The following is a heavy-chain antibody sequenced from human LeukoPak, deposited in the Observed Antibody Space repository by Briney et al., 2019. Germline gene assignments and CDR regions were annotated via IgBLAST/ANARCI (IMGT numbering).Heavy chain of an antibody. CDR3: ARDKVHYYDSSGYSYYWYFDL. CDR1: GFTVSSNY. Sequence: PGGSLRLSCAASGFTVSSNYMSWVRQAPGKGLEWVSVIYSGGSTYYADSVEGRFTISRDNSKNTLYLQMNSLRAEDTAVYYCARDKVHYYDSSGYSYYWYFDLWGRGTLVTVSS. D-gene: IGHD3-22*01. J-gene: IGHJ2*01. CDR2: IYSGGST. V-gene: IGHV3-66*01.